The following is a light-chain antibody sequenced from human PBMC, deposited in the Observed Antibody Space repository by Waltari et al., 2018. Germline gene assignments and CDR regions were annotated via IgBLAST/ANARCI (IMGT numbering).Light chain of an antibody. CDR1: QSISSW. CDR2: KAS. CDR3: QQYNSYSWT. J-gene: IGKJ1*01. Sequence: DIQMTQSPSTLSASVGDRVTITCRASQSISSWLAWYQQKPGKAPKLLIYKASSVESGVPSRFSGSGSGTECTLTISSLQPDDFATYYCQQYNSYSWTFGQGTKVEIK. V-gene: IGKV1-5*03.